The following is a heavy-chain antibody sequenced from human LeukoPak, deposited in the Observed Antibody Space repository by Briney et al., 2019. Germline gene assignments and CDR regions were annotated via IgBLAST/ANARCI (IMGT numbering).Heavy chain of an antibody. Sequence: SQTLSLTCAVSGGSISSGGYSWSWIRQPPGKGLEWIGYIYHSGSTYHNPSLKSRVTISVDRSKNQFSLKLSSVTAADTALYYCARSHVSMIVGKPAYFDYWGQGTMVTVSS. CDR2: IYHSGST. CDR3: ARSHVSMIVGKPAYFDY. V-gene: IGHV4-30-2*01. D-gene: IGHD3-22*01. J-gene: IGHJ4*02. CDR1: GGSISSGGYS.